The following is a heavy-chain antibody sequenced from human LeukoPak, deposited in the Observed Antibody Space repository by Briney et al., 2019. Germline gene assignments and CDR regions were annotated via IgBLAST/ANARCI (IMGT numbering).Heavy chain of an antibody. CDR2: IIPIFGTA. J-gene: IGHJ5*02. D-gene: IGHD1-7*01. V-gene: IGHV1-69*13. CDR3: ASGSITGTTNWFDP. CDR1: GGTFSSYA. Sequence: GASVKVSCKASGGTFSSYAISWVRQAPGQGLEWMGGIIPIFGTANYAQKFQGRVTITADESTSTAYMGLSSLRSEDTAVYYCASGSITGTTNWFDPRGQGTLVTVSS.